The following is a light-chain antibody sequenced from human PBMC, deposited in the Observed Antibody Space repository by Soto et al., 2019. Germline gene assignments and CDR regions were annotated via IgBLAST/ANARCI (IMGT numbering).Light chain of an antibody. CDR1: SSDIGGYKY. CDR3: TSYSRYRVLV. Sequence: QSVLTQPASVSGSLGQSITISCTGTSSDIGGYKYVSWYQQHPGKAPKLIIFEVSNRPSGVSDRFSGSNSGNTASLTISGLQAEGEADYYCTSYSRYRVLVLGGGTKVTVL. J-gene: IGLJ3*02. CDR2: EVS. V-gene: IGLV2-14*01.